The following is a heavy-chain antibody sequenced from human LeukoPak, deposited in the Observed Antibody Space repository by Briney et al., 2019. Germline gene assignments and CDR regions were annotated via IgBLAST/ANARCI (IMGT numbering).Heavy chain of an antibody. CDR3: ARLVGRILTFTPRYFDY. J-gene: IGHJ4*02. D-gene: IGHD2-2*01. CDR1: GYSFTSYW. CDR2: VWPDDSDT. Sequence: GESLKISCKASGYSFTSYWIGWVRQMPGKGLEWMGIVWPDDSDTRYSSSFQGQVTISADKSTSTAYLQWSSLKASDTAMYYCARLVGRILTFTPRYFDYWGQGTLVTVSS. V-gene: IGHV5-51*01.